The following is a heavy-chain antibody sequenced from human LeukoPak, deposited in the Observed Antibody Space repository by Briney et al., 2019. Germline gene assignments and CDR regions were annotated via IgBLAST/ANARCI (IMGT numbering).Heavy chain of an antibody. CDR3: ARGSYDFWSGYQRAYWFDP. V-gene: IGHV4-61*02. CDR2: IYTSGST. Sequence: SQTLSVTCTVSGGSISSGSYYWSWIRQPAGKGLEWIGRIYTSGSTNYNPSLKSRVTISVDTSKNQFSLKLSSVTAADTAVYYCARGSYDFWSGYQRAYWFDPWGQGTLVTVSS. J-gene: IGHJ5*02. CDR1: GGSISSGSYY. D-gene: IGHD3-3*01.